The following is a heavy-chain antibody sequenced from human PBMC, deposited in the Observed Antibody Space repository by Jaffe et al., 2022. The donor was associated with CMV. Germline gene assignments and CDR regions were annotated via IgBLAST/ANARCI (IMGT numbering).Heavy chain of an antibody. CDR1: GFTFGDYA. Sequence: EVQLVESGGGLVQPGRSLRLSCTASGFTFGDYAMSWVRQAPGKGLEWVGFIRSKAYGGTTEYAASVKGRFTISRDDSKSIAYLQMNSLKTEDTAVYYCTREMSGPYSGSYYDAFDIWGQGTMVTVSS. J-gene: IGHJ3*02. D-gene: IGHD1-26*01. V-gene: IGHV3-49*04. CDR3: TREMSGPYSGSYYDAFDI. CDR2: IRSKAYGGTT.